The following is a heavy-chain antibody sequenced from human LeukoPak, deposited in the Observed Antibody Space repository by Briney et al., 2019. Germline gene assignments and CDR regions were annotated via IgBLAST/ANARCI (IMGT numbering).Heavy chain of an antibody. V-gene: IGHV4-34*01. Sequence: SETLSLTCAVYGGSFSGYYWSWIRQPPGKGLEWIGEINHSGSTNYNPSLKSRVTISIDTSKNQFSLKLNSVAAADTAVYYCARAATFGGFDYWGQGILVTVSS. J-gene: IGHJ4*02. D-gene: IGHD3-16*01. CDR2: INHSGST. CDR3: ARAATFGGFDY. CDR1: GGSFSGYY.